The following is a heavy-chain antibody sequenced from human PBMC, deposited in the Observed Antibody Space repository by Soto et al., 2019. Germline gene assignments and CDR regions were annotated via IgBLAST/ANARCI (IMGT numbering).Heavy chain of an antibody. CDR1: GGSFSGYY. D-gene: IGHD2-21*02. J-gene: IGHJ4*02. CDR3: ARKLAYCGGDCSLSL. V-gene: IGHV4-34*01. CDR2: INHSGST. Sequence: PSETLSLTCAVYGGSFSGYYWSWIRQPPGKGLEWIGEINHSGSTNYNPSLKSRVTISVDTSKNQFSLKLSSVTAADTAVYYCARKLAYCGGDCSLSLWGQGTLVTVSS.